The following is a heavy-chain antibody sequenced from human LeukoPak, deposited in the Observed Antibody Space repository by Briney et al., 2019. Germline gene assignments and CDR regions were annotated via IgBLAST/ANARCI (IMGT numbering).Heavy chain of an antibody. V-gene: IGHV1-46*01. Sequence: ASVKVSCKASGYTFTSYYMHWVRQAPGQGLEWMGIINPTSGDTTYAQKFQGRVTMTRDMSTSTVYVELSSLTSEDTAAFYCARYGYSSTWQGGWHAFDIWGQGTMVTVSS. J-gene: IGHJ3*02. D-gene: IGHD6-13*01. CDR1: GYTFTSYY. CDR3: ARYGYSSTWQGGWHAFDI. CDR2: INPTSGDT.